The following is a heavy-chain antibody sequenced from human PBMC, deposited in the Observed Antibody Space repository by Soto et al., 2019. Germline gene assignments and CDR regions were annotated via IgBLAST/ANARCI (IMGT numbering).Heavy chain of an antibody. V-gene: IGHV6-1*01. CDR3: AREGVRQQLAYDFDY. CDR2: TFYRSKWYN. Sequence: QVQLQQSGPGLVKPSQTLSLTCAISGDSVSSNSAAWNWIRQSPSRGLEWLGRTFYRSKWYNDSAVSVKSRIGIEPDTSKNQSSLQLNSGTPEDTDVYYCAREGVRQQLAYDFDYCGQGTLVTVYS. CDR1: GDSVSSNSAA. J-gene: IGHJ4*02. D-gene: IGHD6-13*01.